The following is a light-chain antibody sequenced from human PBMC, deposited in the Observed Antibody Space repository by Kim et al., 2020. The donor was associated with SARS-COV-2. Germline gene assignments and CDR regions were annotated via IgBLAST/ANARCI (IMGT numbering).Light chain of an antibody. V-gene: IGLV3-19*01. Sequence: ALGQTVRITCQGDSLRNYYASWYQQKPGQAPVLVFYGKNNRPSWIPDRFSGSYSGNTASLTITAAQAEDEADYYCNSRESSANHWMFGGGTQLTVL. J-gene: IGLJ3*02. CDR1: SLRNYY. CDR2: GKN. CDR3: NSRESSANHWM.